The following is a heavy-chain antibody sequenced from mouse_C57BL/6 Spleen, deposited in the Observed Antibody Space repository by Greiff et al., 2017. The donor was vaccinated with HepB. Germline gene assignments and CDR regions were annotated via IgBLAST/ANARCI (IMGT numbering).Heavy chain of an antibody. Sequence: VKLQQPGAELVRPGSSVKLSCKASGYTFTSYWMDWVKQRPGQGLEWIGNIYPSDSETHYNQKFKDKATLTVDKSSSTAYMQLSSLTSEDSAVYYCARSMVTRWYFDVWGTGTTVTVSS. V-gene: IGHV1-61*01. CDR2: IYPSDSET. CDR3: ARSMVTRWYFDV. CDR1: GYTFTSYW. D-gene: IGHD2-2*01. J-gene: IGHJ1*03.